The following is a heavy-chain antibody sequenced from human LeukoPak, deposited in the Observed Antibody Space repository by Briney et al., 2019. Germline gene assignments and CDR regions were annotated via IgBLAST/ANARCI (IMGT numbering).Heavy chain of an antibody. J-gene: IGHJ5*02. Sequence: SVKVSCKASGYTFTNYYMHEVRQAPGQGLEWMGITNPSGGSTSYAQKFQGRVTMTRDTSTSTVYMELSSLRSEDTAVYYCARTDSGEDWFAPWGQRTLVTVSS. V-gene: IGHV1-46*01. CDR3: ARTDSGEDWFAP. D-gene: IGHD1-26*01. CDR2: TNPSGGST. CDR1: GYTFTNYY.